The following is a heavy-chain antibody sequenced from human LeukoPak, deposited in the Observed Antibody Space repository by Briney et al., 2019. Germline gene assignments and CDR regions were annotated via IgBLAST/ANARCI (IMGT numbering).Heavy chain of an antibody. CDR3: ASGGDFASDGFDI. J-gene: IGHJ3*02. V-gene: IGHV3-23*01. Sequence: QTGGSLRLSCAASGFTFSNYAMSWVRQAPGKGLEWVSGISGSGGSTYYGDSAKGRFTISRDNAKNTLFLQMNSLRGDDTAVYFCASGGDFASDGFDIWGQGSMVTVS. CDR2: ISGSGGST. D-gene: IGHD2-21*02. CDR1: GFTFSNYA.